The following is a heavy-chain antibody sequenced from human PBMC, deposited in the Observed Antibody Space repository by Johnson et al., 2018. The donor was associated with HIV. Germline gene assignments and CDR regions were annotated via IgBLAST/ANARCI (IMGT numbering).Heavy chain of an antibody. D-gene: IGHD7-27*01. J-gene: IGHJ3*02. CDR3: ARDFGLFLGKDDAFDI. CDR2: MWYDGSNK. V-gene: IGHV3-30*19. CDR1: GFTFSTYG. Sequence: VQLVESGGGVVQPGRSLRLSCAASGFTFSTYGMHWVRQAPGKGLEWVAVMWYDGSNKYYADSLKGRFTISRDNSKNTLYLQMNSLRAEDTAVYYCARDFGLFLGKDDAFDIWGQGTMVTVSS.